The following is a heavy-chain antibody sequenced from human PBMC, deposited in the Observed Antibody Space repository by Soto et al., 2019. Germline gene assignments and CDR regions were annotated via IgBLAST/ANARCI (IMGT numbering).Heavy chain of an antibody. CDR2: IIPLFGTA. CDR1: GGIFSSNT. V-gene: IGHV1-69*06. J-gene: IGHJ4*02. CDR3: ASKAGCGGDCYAFDS. D-gene: IGHD2-21*02. Sequence: QVYLVQYGAEVKKPGSSVKISCKASGGIFSSNTINWVRQAAGQGLEWMGGIIPLFGTANYAEKFQGRVTITADKSTRTEYMELTSLRSEDTAVYYCASKAGCGGDCYAFDSWGQGTMVTVSS.